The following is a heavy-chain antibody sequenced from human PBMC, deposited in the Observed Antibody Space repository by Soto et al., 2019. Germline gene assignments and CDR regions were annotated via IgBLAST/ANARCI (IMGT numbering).Heavy chain of an antibody. CDR1: GFTFSSYA. J-gene: IGHJ4*02. CDR3: AKWPDDNYPLLY. CDR2: ISGSGAGT. Sequence: GGSLRLSCAASGFTFSSYAMSWVRQAPGKGLEWVSAISGSGAGTYYADSVKGRFTISRDTSKNTLYLQMNSLRAGDTAVYYCAKWPDDNYPLLYWGQGTLVTVSS. D-gene: IGHD4-4*01. V-gene: IGHV3-23*01.